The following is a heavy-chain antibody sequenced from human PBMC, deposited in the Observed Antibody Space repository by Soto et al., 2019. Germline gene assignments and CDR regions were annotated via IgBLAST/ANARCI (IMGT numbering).Heavy chain of an antibody. CDR2: IYYTGSN. J-gene: IGHJ4*01. CDR3: ARRDGSSWYGIDY. D-gene: IGHD6-13*01. V-gene: IGHV4-59*08. CDR1: GGSMSNYY. Sequence: SETLSLTCTVSGGSMSNYYWSWIRQPPGKGLEWIGFIYYTGSNTYSPSLKSRVTISLDTSKNQFSLKLSSVTAADTAVYYCARRDGSSWYGIDYWGQGTVVTVSS.